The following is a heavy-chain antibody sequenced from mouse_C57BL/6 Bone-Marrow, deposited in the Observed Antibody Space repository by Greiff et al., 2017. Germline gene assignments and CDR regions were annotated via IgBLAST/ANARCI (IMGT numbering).Heavy chain of an antibody. CDR2: IDPGNGDT. Sequence: EVQLQESGAELVRPGASVKLSCTASGFNFKDDYMHWVKQRPEQGLEWIGWIDPGNGDTDYALKFQGKATITADTSTNTAYLQISSLTSEDTAVYYCTTDWDYWGQGTTLTVSS. D-gene: IGHD4-1*01. J-gene: IGHJ2*01. V-gene: IGHV14-4*01. CDR1: GFNFKDDY. CDR3: TTDWDY.